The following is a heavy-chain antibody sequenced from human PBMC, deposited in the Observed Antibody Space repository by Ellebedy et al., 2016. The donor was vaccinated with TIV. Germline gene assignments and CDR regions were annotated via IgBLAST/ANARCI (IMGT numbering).Heavy chain of an antibody. CDR1: GGSISSSNW. J-gene: IGHJ6*02. CDR2: IYHSGST. D-gene: IGHD2-15*01. Sequence: GSLRLSCAVSGGSISSSNWWSWVRQPPGKGLEWIGEIYHSGSTNYNPSLKSRVTISVDKSKNRFSLKLSSVTAADTAVYYCARVGSCSGGSCYLVGNYYYYGMDVWGQGTTVTVSS. CDR3: ARVGSCSGGSCYLVGNYYYYGMDV. V-gene: IGHV4-4*02.